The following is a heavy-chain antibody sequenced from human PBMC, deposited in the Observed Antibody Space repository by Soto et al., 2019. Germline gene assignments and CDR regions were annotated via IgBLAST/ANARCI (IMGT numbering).Heavy chain of an antibody. CDR3: AKDSHYGDYLFDY. CDR1: GFTFSSYG. CDR2: ISYDGSNK. D-gene: IGHD4-17*01. J-gene: IGHJ4*02. V-gene: IGHV3-30*18. Sequence: GGSLRLSCAASGFTFSSYGMHWVRQAPGKGLEWVAVISYDGSNKYYADSVKGRFTISRDNSKNTLYLQMNSLRAEDTAVYYCAKDSHYGDYLFDYWGQGTLVTVSS.